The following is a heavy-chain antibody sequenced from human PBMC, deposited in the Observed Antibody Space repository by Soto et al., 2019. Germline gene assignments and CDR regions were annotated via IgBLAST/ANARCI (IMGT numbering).Heavy chain of an antibody. J-gene: IGHJ6*02. Sequence: SETLSLTCTVSGGSISSSSYYWGWIRQPPGKGLEWIGSIYYSGSTYYNPSLKSRVAISVDTSKNQFSLKLSSVTAADTAVYYCARHIAARESLNYYYYGMDVWGQGTTVTVYS. CDR2: IYYSGST. V-gene: IGHV4-39*01. D-gene: IGHD6-6*01. CDR3: ARHIAARESLNYYYYGMDV. CDR1: GGSISSSSYY.